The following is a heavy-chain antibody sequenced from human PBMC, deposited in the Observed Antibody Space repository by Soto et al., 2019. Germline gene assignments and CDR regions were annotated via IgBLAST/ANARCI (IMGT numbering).Heavy chain of an antibody. CDR1: GFIFTTYG. Sequence: QVQLVESGGGVVQPGRSLRLSCAASGFIFTTYGPHWVRQAPGKGLEWVAVIWYDGSNQYYADSVKGRFTISRDNSKNILYLEMNSVRVEDTAVYYCVKDHCGGDCYSDPYFDYWGQGTLVTVSS. V-gene: IGHV3-33*06. CDR3: VKDHCGGDCYSDPYFDY. D-gene: IGHD2-21*02. CDR2: IWYDGSNQ. J-gene: IGHJ4*02.